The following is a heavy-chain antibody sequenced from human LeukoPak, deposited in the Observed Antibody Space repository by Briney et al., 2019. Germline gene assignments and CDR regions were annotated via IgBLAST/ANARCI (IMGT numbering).Heavy chain of an antibody. V-gene: IGHV3-23*01. CDR3: ARGYYDSSGYCYAFDI. CDR2: ISTSGGGK. CDR1: GCTFSTCA. D-gene: IGHD3-22*01. J-gene: IGHJ3*02. Sequence: PGGSLRLSCAASGCTFSTCAMSWVRQAPGKGLEWVSAISTSGGGKYCGDSVKGRFTISGDNSQDTLYLQMNSLRAEDTAVYYCARGYYDSSGYCYAFDIWGQGTMVTVSS.